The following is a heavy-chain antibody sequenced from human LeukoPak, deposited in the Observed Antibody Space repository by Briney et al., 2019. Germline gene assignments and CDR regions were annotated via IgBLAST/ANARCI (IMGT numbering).Heavy chain of an antibody. Sequence: SETLSLTCTVSGGSISSYYWSWIWQPPGKGLEWIGYIYYSGSTNYNPSLKSRVTISVDTSKNQFSLKLSSVTAADTAVYYCARANLWPSYYFDYWGQGTLVTVSS. CDR1: GGSISSYY. V-gene: IGHV4-59*01. J-gene: IGHJ4*02. CDR2: IYYSGST. CDR3: ARANLWPSYYFDY. D-gene: IGHD3-10*01.